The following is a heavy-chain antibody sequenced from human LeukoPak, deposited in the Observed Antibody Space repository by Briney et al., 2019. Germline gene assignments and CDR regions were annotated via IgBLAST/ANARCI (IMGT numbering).Heavy chain of an antibody. D-gene: IGHD2-8*01. Sequence: PGGSLRLSCAASGFTFSTSWMHWVRQPPGKGLVWVSRMNSDGRVTTYADSVKGRFTISRDNAKNTLYLQMNSLRAEDTAVYYCARGVNGNSDYWGQGTMVTVSS. CDR3: ARGVNGNSDY. CDR1: GFTFSTSW. J-gene: IGHJ4*02. V-gene: IGHV3-74*01. CDR2: MNSDGRVT.